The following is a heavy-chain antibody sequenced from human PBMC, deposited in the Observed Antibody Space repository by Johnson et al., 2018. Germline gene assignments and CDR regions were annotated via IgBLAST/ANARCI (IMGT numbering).Heavy chain of an antibody. J-gene: IGHJ1*01. D-gene: IGHD3-3*01. Sequence: VQLVESGGGLVQPGRSLRLSCAASGFTFDDYAMHWVRQAPGKGLEWVAGINWNSGSLGYAASVKGRFTISRDNAKNSLYLQMNSLRAEDTALYYCAKPPVGWLGEGAEYFQHWGQGTLVTVSS. CDR1: GFTFDDYA. CDR3: AKPPVGWLGEGAEYFQH. V-gene: IGHV3-9*01. CDR2: INWNSGSL.